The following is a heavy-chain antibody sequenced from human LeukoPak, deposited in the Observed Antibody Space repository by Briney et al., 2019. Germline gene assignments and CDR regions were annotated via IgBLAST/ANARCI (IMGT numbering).Heavy chain of an antibody. Sequence: GGSLRLSCAASGFTFSSYWMSWVRQAPGKGLEWVANIKQDGSEKYYVDSVKGRFTISRDNAKNSLYLQMSSLRAEDAAVYYCAREGGYQYYYAMDVWGQGTTVTVSS. CDR1: GFTFSSYW. V-gene: IGHV3-7*01. J-gene: IGHJ6*02. CDR3: AREGGYQYYYAMDV. CDR2: IKQDGSEK. D-gene: IGHD3-16*01.